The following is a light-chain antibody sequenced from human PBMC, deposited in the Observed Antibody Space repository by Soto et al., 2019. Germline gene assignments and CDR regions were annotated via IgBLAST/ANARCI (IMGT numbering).Light chain of an antibody. J-gene: IGKJ1*01. CDR2: GVS. Sequence: EVVMSQAPATLSVSPGERVTLSCRASQSVTSNYLAWYQQKPGQAPRLLIYGVSSRATGVPDRFSGSGSGTDFTLTISRLEPEDFAVYYCQQYTDWPLTFGQGTNVEVK. CDR3: QQYTDWPLT. CDR1: QSVTSNY. V-gene: IGKV3-20*01.